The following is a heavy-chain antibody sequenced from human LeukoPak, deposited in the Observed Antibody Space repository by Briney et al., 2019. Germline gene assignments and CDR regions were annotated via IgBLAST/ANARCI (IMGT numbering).Heavy chain of an antibody. CDR2: INPNSGGT. CDR3: ARDLDVLRYFDWLSGPFQH. V-gene: IGHV1-2*02. J-gene: IGHJ1*01. CDR1: GYTFAGYY. Sequence: GASVKVSCKASGYTFAGYYMHWVRQAPGQGLEWMGWINPNSGGTNYAQKFQGRVTMTRDTSISTAYMELSRLRSDDTAVYYCARDLDVLRYFDWLSGPFQHWGQGTLVTVSS. D-gene: IGHD3-9*01.